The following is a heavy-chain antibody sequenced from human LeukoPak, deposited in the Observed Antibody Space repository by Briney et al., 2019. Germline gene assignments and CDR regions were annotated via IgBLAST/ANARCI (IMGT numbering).Heavy chain of an antibody. CDR1: GFTFSSYS. CDR3: ARDSSVCTFDY. Sequence: GGSLRLSCAASGFTFSSYSMNWVRQAPGKGLEWVSYISSSSSTIYYADSAKGRFTISRDNAKNSLYLQMNSLRAEDTAVYYCARDSSVCTFDYWGQGTLVTVSS. V-gene: IGHV3-48*01. J-gene: IGHJ4*02. D-gene: IGHD2-8*01. CDR2: ISSSSSTI.